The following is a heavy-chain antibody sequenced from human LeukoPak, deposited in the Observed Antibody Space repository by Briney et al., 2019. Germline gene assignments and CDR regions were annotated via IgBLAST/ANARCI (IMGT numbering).Heavy chain of an antibody. CDR2: IIPIFGTA. CDR3: ARGWVAAGTNWFDP. CDR1: GGTFSSYA. V-gene: IGHV1-69*13. J-gene: IGHJ5*02. Sequence: GASVKVSCKASGGTFSSYAISWVRQAPGQGLEWMGGIIPIFGTANYAQKFQGRVTITADESTSTAYMELSSLRSEDTAVYYCARGWVAAGTNWFDPWGQGTLVTVSS. D-gene: IGHD6-13*01.